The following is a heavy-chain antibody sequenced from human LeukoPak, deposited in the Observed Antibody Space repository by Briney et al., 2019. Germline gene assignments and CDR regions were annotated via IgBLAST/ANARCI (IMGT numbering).Heavy chain of an antibody. CDR1: GYTLTSYD. J-gene: IGHJ4*02. Sequence: ASVKVSCKASGYTLTSYDINWVRQATGQGLEWMGWMNPNSGNAGYAQKFQGRVTMTRNTSISTAYMELSSLRSEDTAVYYCARRNYDFWSGYYTVDYWGQGTLVTVSS. D-gene: IGHD3-3*01. CDR3: ARRNYDFWSGYYTVDY. V-gene: IGHV1-8*01. CDR2: MNPNSGNA.